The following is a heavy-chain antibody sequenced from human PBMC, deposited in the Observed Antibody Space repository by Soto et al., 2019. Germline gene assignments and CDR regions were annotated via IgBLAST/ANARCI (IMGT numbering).Heavy chain of an antibody. J-gene: IGHJ3*02. V-gene: IGHV3-30-3*01. CDR1: GFTFSSYA. Sequence: QVQLVESGGGVVQPGRSLRLSCAASGFTFSSYAMHWVRQAPGKGLEWVAVISYDGSNKYYADSVKGRFTISRENSKNTLYLQMNSLRAEDTAVYYCARATSGWYKDAFDIWGQGTMVTVSS. CDR3: ARATSGWYKDAFDI. CDR2: ISYDGSNK. D-gene: IGHD6-19*01.